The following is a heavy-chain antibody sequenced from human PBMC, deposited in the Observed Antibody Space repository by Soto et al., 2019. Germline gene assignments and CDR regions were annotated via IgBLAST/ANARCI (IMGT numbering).Heavy chain of an antibody. J-gene: IGHJ4*02. CDR3: ARGIGSGIYYFDY. Sequence: QVQLVQSGAEVKKPGSSVKVSCKASGGTFSSYTISWVRQAPGQGLEWMGRIIPILGIANYAQKFQGRGTITADKSTSTAYMELSSLRSEDTAVYYCARGIGSGIYYFDYWGQGTLVTVSS. CDR2: IIPILGIA. CDR1: GGTFSSYT. V-gene: IGHV1-69*02. D-gene: IGHD3-10*01.